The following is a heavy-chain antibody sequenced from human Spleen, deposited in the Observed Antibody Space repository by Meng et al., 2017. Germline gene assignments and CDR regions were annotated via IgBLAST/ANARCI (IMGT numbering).Heavy chain of an antibody. CDR3: ARGEPWLARSDDYYYYGMDV. V-gene: IGHV4-59*01. D-gene: IGHD6-19*01. CDR1: GGSISSYY. Sequence: SETLSLTCAVSGGSISSYYWSWIRQPPGKGLEWVGYISHSGSTKYNPSLKSRVTISVDTSKNQLSLKLSSVTAADTAVYYCARGEPWLARSDDYYYYGMDVWGQGTTVTVSS. J-gene: IGHJ6*02. CDR2: ISHSGST.